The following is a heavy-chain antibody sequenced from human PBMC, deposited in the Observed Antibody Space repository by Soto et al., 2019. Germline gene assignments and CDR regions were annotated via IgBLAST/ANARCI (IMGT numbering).Heavy chain of an antibody. J-gene: IGHJ3*02. Sequence: ASVKVSCKASGYTFTGYYMHWVRQAPGQGLEWMGWINPNSGGTNYAQKFQGRVTMTRDTSISTAYMELSRLRSDDTAVYYCARATQYYGAFDIWGRGTMVTVSS. CDR3: ARATQYYGAFDI. CDR2: INPNSGGT. V-gene: IGHV1-2*02. D-gene: IGHD4-17*01. CDR1: GYTFTGYY.